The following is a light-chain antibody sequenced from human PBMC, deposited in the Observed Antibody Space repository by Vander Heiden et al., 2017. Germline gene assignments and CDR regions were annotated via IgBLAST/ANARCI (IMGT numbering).Light chain of an antibody. V-gene: IGKV1-5*03. CDR1: QNINNW. CDR2: KTS. Sequence: DIQMTQSPSTLSASLGDRVTITCRASQNINNWLAWYQQKPGKAPRLLIYKTSTLQSGVPSRFSGSGSGAEFTLTITSLQPDDFATYYCQQYDSPSPLTFGGGTRVQ. J-gene: IGKJ4*01. CDR3: QQYDSPSPLT.